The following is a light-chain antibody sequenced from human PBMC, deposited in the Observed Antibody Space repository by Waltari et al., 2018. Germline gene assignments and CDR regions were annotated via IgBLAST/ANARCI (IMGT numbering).Light chain of an antibody. V-gene: IGKV3-20*01. Sequence: EIVLTQSPGTLSLSPGERATLSCRASQSVSSRNLAWYQQRPGQAPRLLIYGASNRATGIPERISGSGSGTDFTLTISRLEPEDFAVYYCQQYGSSPWTFGQGTKVDIK. CDR1: QSVSSRN. CDR3: QQYGSSPWT. J-gene: IGKJ1*01. CDR2: GAS.